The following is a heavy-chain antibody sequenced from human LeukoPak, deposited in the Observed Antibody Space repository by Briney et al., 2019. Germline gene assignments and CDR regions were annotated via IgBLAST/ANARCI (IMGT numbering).Heavy chain of an antibody. CDR2: ISWNCANI. V-gene: IGHV3-9*01. Sequence: GGSLRLSCAASGFTFDDYAMLWVRQAPGRGLEWVSIISWNCANIDYADSVKGRFTISRDNAKNSLYLQMNSLRAEDTAVYYCARPRVANYYYYYMDVWGKGTTVTVSS. J-gene: IGHJ6*03. D-gene: IGHD2-15*01. CDR3: ARPRVANYYYYYMDV. CDR1: GFTFDDYA.